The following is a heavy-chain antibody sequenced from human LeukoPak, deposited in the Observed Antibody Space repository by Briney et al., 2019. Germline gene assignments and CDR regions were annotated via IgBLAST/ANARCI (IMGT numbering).Heavy chain of an antibody. D-gene: IGHD1-1*01. CDR1: GGSITTYY. J-gene: IGHJ6*02. Sequence: SETLSLTCTVSGGSITTYYWTWIRQPPGKGLERVRYINYSGSTNYNPSLKSQVTVSVDTSKIQCSLKLSSVTAADTAVYDCARAQLNLLVDFGMDVWGQGTTVTVSS. V-gene: IGHV4-59*01. CDR2: INYSGST. CDR3: ARAQLNLLVDFGMDV.